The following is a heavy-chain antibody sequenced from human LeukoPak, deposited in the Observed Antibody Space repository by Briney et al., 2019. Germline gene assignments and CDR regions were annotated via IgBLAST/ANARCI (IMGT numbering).Heavy chain of an antibody. J-gene: IGHJ4*02. CDR1: GFTFSSYA. CDR2: ISYDGSNK. D-gene: IGHD3-16*01. V-gene: IGHV3-30-3*01. Sequence: GGSLRLSCAASGFTFSSYAMHWVRQAPGKGLEWVAVISYDGSNKYYADSVKGRFTISRDNSKNTLYLQMNSLRAEDTAVYYCARGLNAPLDYWGQGTLVTVSS. CDR3: ARGLNAPLDY.